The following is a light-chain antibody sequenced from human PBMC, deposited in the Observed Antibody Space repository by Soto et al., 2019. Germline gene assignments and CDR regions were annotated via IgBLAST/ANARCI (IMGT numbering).Light chain of an antibody. CDR3: QQYNNWPFT. CDR2: GAS. CDR1: HRVSSY. J-gene: IGKJ4*01. Sequence: EILMTQSPATLSVSPGESATLSCRASHRVSSYLAWYQQKPGQAPRLLIYGASTRATGIPARFSGSGSGTVFTLTISSLQSEDFAVYFCQQYNNWPFTFGGGTKVEIK. V-gene: IGKV3-15*01.